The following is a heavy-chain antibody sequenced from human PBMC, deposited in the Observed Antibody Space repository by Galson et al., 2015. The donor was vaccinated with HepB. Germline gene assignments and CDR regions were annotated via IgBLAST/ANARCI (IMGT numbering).Heavy chain of an antibody. Sequence: PALVKPTQTLTLTCTFSGFSLSTSGMCVSWIRQPPGKALEWLARIDWDDDKYYSTSLKTRLTISKDTSKNQVVLTMTSMDPVDTATYYCARINSRDGYKGSAFDYWGQGTLVTVSS. CDR2: IDWDDDK. CDR3: ARINSRDGYKGSAFDY. V-gene: IGHV2-70*11. J-gene: IGHJ4*02. CDR1: GFSLSTSGMC. D-gene: IGHD5-24*01.